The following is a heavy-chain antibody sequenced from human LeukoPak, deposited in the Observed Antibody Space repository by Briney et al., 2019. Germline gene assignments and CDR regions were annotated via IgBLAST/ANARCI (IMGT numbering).Heavy chain of an antibody. CDR2: IIPILGIA. D-gene: IGHD6-19*01. V-gene: IGHV1-69*10. J-gene: IGHJ6*02. CDR3: ARTSGWSEYYYYYGMDV. Sequence: SVKVSCKASGGTFSSYAISWVRQAPGQGLEWMGGIIPILGIANYAQKFQGRVTITADKPTSTAYMELSSLRSEDTAVYYCARTSGWSEYYYYYGMDVWGQGPRSPSP. CDR1: GGTFSSYA.